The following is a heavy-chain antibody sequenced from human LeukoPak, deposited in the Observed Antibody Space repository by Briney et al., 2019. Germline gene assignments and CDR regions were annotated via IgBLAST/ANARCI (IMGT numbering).Heavy chain of an antibody. Sequence: GRSLRLSCAASGFTFSSYAMHWVRQAPGKGLEWVAVISYDGSNKYYADSVKGRFTISRDNSKNTLYLQMTRLRAADTAVYYCAGGDYGDYDWGQGTLVTVSS. CDR1: GFTFSSYA. J-gene: IGHJ4*02. CDR2: ISYDGSNK. V-gene: IGHV3-30*04. D-gene: IGHD4-17*01. CDR3: AGGDYGDYD.